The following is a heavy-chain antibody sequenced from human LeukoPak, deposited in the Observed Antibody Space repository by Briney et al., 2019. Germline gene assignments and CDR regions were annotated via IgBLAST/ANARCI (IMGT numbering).Heavy chain of an antibody. CDR1: GGSISSYY. D-gene: IGHD6-19*01. Sequence: SETLSLTYTVSGGSISSYYWSCIRQPAGKGMEWIGHIYNSGRTKYNPSLKSRVTMSEDTSKNQFSLKLSSVTAADTAVYYCARLPEYSSGWYFDYWGQGTLVTVS. J-gene: IGHJ4*02. CDR2: IYNSGRT. V-gene: IGHV4-4*07. CDR3: ARLPEYSSGWYFDY.